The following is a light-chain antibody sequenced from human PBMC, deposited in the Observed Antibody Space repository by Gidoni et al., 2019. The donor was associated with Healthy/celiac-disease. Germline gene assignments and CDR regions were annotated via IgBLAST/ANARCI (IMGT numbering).Light chain of an antibody. CDR2: AAS. CDR3: PPSYTSFT. V-gene: IGKV1-39*01. Sequence: DIQMTQSPSSLSASVGDRVTITCRASQSISSYLNWYQQKPGKAPKLLIYAASSLQSGVPSRFSGSGSGTDFTLTISSLQPEDFATYYCPPSYTSFTFGPGTKVDIK. CDR1: QSISSY. J-gene: IGKJ3*01.